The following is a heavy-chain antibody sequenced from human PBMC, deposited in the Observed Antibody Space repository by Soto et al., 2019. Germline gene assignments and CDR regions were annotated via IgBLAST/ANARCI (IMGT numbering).Heavy chain of an antibody. Sequence: PSETLSLTCTVSGGSISSSSYYWGWIRQPPGKGLEWIGSIYYSGSTYYNPSLKSRVTISVDTSKNQFSLKLSSVTAADTAVYYCASGRHCSSTSCYFVNDAFDIWGQGTMVTV. D-gene: IGHD2-2*01. V-gene: IGHV4-39*01. CDR1: GGSISSSSYY. J-gene: IGHJ3*02. CDR2: IYYSGST. CDR3: ASGRHCSSTSCYFVNDAFDI.